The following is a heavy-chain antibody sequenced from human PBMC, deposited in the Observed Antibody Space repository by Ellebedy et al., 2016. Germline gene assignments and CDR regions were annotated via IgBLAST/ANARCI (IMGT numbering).Heavy chain of an antibody. CDR3: ARDGFLVTIYGLDV. V-gene: IGHV3-33*01. J-gene: IGHJ6*02. CDR1: GFILSNYG. D-gene: IGHD2-21*02. CDR2: IWYDGSKE. Sequence: SLKISXVASGFILSNYGMHWVRQAPGKGLEWVAIIWYDGSKEYYVDSVKGRFTVSRDDSKNTVYLQMSSLRAEDTAMYYCARDGFLVTIYGLDVWGQGTTVTVSS.